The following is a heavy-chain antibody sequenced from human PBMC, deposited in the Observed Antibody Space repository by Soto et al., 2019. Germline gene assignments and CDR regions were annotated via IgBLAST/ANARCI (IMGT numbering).Heavy chain of an antibody. CDR3: AKQQGPGTPYYYAMDV. CDR2: LSGSGGST. J-gene: IGHJ6*02. Sequence: PVVPLRVSRAAAGLTSSSYAMTWVRQAPGKGLEWVSTLSGSGGSTYYAASVKGRFTISRDNSKDTLYLEMNSLRGEDTAVYFCAKQQGPGTPYYYAMDVWGQGTAVTVSS. D-gene: IGHD1-1*01. CDR1: GLTSSSYA. V-gene: IGHV3-23*01.